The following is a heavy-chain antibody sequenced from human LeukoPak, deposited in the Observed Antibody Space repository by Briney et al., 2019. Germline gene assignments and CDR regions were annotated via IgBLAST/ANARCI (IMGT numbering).Heavy chain of an antibody. CDR1: GSTFTTYW. Sequence: GGSLRLSCAASGSTFTTYWMSWVRQAPGKGLEWAANIKQDGSETFYVDSVKGRFTISRDNARNSVYPQMNSLRAEDTAVYYCARLMFLWPPIYFDYWGQGTLVTVSS. CDR3: ARLMFLWPPIYFDY. J-gene: IGHJ4*02. CDR2: IKQDGSET. V-gene: IGHV3-7*01. D-gene: IGHD2-8*01.